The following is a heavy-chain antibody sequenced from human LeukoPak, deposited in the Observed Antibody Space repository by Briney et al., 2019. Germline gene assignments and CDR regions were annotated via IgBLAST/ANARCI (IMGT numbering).Heavy chain of an antibody. J-gene: IGHJ4*02. CDR2: IRYDGSNK. CDR3: ARGPSGYHNT. CDR1: GFTCSSYG. V-gene: IGHV3-30*02. Sequence: TGGSLRLSCAASGFTCSSYGMHWVRQAPGKGLEWVAFIRYDGSNKYYADSVKGRFTISRDNSKNTLYLQMNSLRAEDTAVYYCARGPSGYHNTGGQGTLVTVSS. D-gene: IGHD5-12*01.